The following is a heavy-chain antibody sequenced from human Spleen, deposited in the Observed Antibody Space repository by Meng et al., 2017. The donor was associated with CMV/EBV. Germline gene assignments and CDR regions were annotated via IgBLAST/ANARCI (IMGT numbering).Heavy chain of an antibody. CDR2: IYHSGTT. Sequence: SETLSLTCTVSGHSISSGYYWGWIRQPPGKGLEWIGSIYHSGTTYYNPSLKSRVTISVDTSKNQFSLKLNSVTAADTAVYYCARGLWFGAYYVDYWGQGTLLTVPS. CDR3: ARGLWFGAYYVDY. V-gene: IGHV4-38-2*02. D-gene: IGHD3-10*01. CDR1: GHSISSGYY. J-gene: IGHJ4*02.